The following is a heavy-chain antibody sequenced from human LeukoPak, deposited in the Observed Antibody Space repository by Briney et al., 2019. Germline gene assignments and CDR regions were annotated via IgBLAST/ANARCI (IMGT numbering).Heavy chain of an antibody. CDR3: ARDYTVVTPHDAFDI. J-gene: IGHJ3*02. D-gene: IGHD4-23*01. CDR2: IYTSGST. CDR1: GGSISSGSYY. V-gene: IGHV4-61*02. Sequence: SETLSLTCTVSGGSISSGSYYWSWIRQPAGKELEWIGRIYTSGSTNYNPSLKSRVTISVDTSKNQFSLKLSSVTAADTAVYYCARDYTVVTPHDAFDIWGQGTMVTVSS.